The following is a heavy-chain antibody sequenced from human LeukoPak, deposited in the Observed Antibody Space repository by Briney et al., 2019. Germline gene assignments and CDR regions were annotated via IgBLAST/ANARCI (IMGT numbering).Heavy chain of an antibody. Sequence: PGGSLRLSCAASGFTFSSYSMNWVRQVPGKGLEWVANIKGDGGVKNYVDSVKGRLTSSRDNAKNSLYLQMNSLRVEDTAVYYCARDSAYNAFDIWGQGTMVTVSS. CDR2: IKGDGGVK. J-gene: IGHJ3*02. D-gene: IGHD5-12*01. CDR3: ARDSAYNAFDI. V-gene: IGHV3-7*01. CDR1: GFTFSSYS.